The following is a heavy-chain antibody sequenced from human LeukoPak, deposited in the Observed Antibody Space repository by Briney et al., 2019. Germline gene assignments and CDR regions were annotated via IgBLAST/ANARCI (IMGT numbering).Heavy chain of an antibody. CDR2: ISSSSSYI. Sequence: GGSLRLSCAASGFTFSSYSMNWVRQAPGKGLEWVSSISSSSSYIYYADSVKGRFTISRDNAKNSLYLQMNSLRAEDTAVYYCASFGKLADPFEARFDYWGQGTLVTVSS. CDR3: ASFGKLADPFEARFDY. D-gene: IGHD1-1*01. CDR1: GFTFSSYS. J-gene: IGHJ4*02. V-gene: IGHV3-21*01.